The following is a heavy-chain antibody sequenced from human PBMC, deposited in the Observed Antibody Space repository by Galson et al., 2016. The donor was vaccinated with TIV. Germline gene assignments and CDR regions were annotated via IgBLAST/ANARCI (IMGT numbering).Heavy chain of an antibody. D-gene: IGHD4-17*01. CDR1: GYTFSSYS. CDR3: AIGATVTPYSFFGY. J-gene: IGHJ4*02. V-gene: IGHV1-18*04. CDR2: ISGYSGNT. Sequence: SVKVSCKASGYTFSSYSINWVRQAPGQGLEWMGWISGYSGNTNYAQKFQGRVTMTTDTSTGTAYMEMRSLRSDDTAVYYCAIGATVTPYSFFGYWGQGTLVTVCS.